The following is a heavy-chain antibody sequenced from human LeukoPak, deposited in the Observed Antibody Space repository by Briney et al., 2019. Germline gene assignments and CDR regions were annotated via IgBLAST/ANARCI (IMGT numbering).Heavy chain of an antibody. CDR2: ISSSGSTI. CDR1: GFTFSSYE. Sequence: GGSLRLSRAASGFTFSSYEMNWVRQAPGKGLEWVSYISSSGSTIYYADSVKGRFTISRDNAKNSLYLQMNSLRAEDTAVYYCAREDNWNYPYCFDYWGQGTLVTVSS. V-gene: IGHV3-48*03. D-gene: IGHD1-7*01. J-gene: IGHJ4*02. CDR3: AREDNWNYPYCFDY.